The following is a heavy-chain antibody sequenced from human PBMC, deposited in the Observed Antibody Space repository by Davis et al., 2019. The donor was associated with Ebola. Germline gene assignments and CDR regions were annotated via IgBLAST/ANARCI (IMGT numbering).Heavy chain of an antibody. CDR1: GGSISSYY. J-gene: IGHJ5*02. V-gene: IGHV4-59*01. CDR3: ARGVGATTGWFDP. Sequence: SETLSLTCAVSGGSISSYYWSWIRQLPGKGLEWIGYIYYSGSTNYNPSLKSRVTISVDTSKNQFSLKLSSVTAADTAVYYCARGVGATTGWFDPWGQGTLVTVSS. D-gene: IGHD1-26*01. CDR2: IYYSGST.